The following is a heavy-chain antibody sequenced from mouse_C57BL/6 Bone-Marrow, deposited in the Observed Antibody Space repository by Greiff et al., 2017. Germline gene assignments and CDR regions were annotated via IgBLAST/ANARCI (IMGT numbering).Heavy chain of an antibody. Sequence: VQLQQSGPVLVKPGASVKMSCKASGYTFTDYYMNWVKQSHGKSLEWIGVINPYNGGTSYNQKFKGKATLTVDKSSSTAYMELNSLTSEDSAVYYCAREDYPLHYWGKGTTLTVSS. CDR1: GYTFTDYY. D-gene: IGHD2-4*01. J-gene: IGHJ2*01. CDR3: AREDYPLHY. V-gene: IGHV1-19*01. CDR2: INPYNGGT.